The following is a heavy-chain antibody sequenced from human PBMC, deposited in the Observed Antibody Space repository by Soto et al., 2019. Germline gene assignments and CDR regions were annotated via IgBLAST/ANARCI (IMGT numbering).Heavy chain of an antibody. J-gene: IGHJ4*02. CDR2: IYYSGST. Sequence: SETLSLTCTVSGGSISSGGYYWSWIRQHPGKGLEWIGYIYYSGSTYYNKSLKSRVTISVDTSKNQFSLKLSSVTAADTAVYYCARHFSVDYFDYWGQGALVTVSS. V-gene: IGHV4-31*03. CDR3: ARHFSVDYFDY. CDR1: GGSISSGGYY.